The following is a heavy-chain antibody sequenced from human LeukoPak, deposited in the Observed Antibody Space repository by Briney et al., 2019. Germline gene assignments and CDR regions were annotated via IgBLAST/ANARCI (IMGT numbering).Heavy chain of an antibody. J-gene: IGHJ3*02. Sequence: GGSLRLSCAASGFSLSSYGMYWVRQAPGKGLEWVAFIRYDGSNKYYADSVKGRFPIPRDKSKNTLYLQMNSLRAEDTAVYYCAREGADIPDAFDIWGQGTMVTVSS. CDR1: GFSLSSYG. D-gene: IGHD3-9*01. CDR3: AREGADIPDAFDI. V-gene: IGHV3-30*02. CDR2: IRYDGSNK.